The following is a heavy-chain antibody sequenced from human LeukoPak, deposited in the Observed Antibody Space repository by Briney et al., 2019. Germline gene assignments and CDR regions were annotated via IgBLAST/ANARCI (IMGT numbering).Heavy chain of an antibody. CDR3: ARGIGTLSSYDAFDI. Sequence: PSQTLSLTCAVSGGSISSGGYSWSWIRQPPGKGLEWIGYIYHSGSTYYNPSLKSRVTISVDRSKNQFSLKLSSVTAADTAVYYCARGIGTLSSYDAFDIWGQGTMVTVSS. V-gene: IGHV4-30-2*01. J-gene: IGHJ3*02. CDR1: GGSISSGGYS. CDR2: IYHSGST. D-gene: IGHD1/OR15-1a*01.